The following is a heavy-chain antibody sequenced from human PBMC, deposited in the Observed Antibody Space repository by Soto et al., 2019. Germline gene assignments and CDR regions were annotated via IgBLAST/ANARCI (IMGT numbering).Heavy chain of an antibody. CDR2: INPILDIA. D-gene: IGHD2-2*01. CDR3: ARGPVVVVPDEMFTRQNWFDP. J-gene: IGHJ5*02. V-gene: IGHV1-69*02. Sequence: QVQLVQSGAEVREPGSSVKVSCKASVGTFRTYSITWVRQAPGQGLEWMGKINPILDIANYAQKFQGRVTIAADKSTSIAYMELNSLRSEDTAVYYCARGPVVVVPDEMFTRQNWFDPVGQGTRVTVSP. CDR1: VGTFRTYS.